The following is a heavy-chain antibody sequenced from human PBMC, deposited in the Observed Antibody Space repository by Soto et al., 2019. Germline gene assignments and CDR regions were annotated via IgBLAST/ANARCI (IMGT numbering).Heavy chain of an antibody. CDR2: IYPGDSDT. D-gene: IGHD6-19*01. CDR1: GYSFTSYW. CDR3: ARHRGYSTGWVNGAPYYYYYAMDV. Sequence: PGESLKISCKGSGYSFTSYWIGWVRQMPGKGLEWMGIIYPGDSDTRYSPSFQGQVTISADKSISTAYLRWSSLKASDTAMYYCARHRGYSTGWVNGAPYYYYYAMDVWGQGTKVTVSS. V-gene: IGHV5-51*01. J-gene: IGHJ6*02.